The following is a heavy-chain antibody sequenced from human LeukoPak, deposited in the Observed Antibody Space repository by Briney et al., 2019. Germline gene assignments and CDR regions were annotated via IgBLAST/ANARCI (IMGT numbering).Heavy chain of an antibody. CDR1: GFTFSSYA. Sequence: PGGSLRLSCAASGFTFSSYAMSWVRQAPGKGLEWVSAISGSGGSTYYADSVKGRFTISRDNSKNTLYLQMNSLRAEDTAVYYCAKDPHRSQLVLCWFDPWGQGTLVTVSS. CDR2: ISGSGGST. J-gene: IGHJ5*02. D-gene: IGHD6-13*01. V-gene: IGHV3-23*01. CDR3: AKDPHRSQLVLCWFDP.